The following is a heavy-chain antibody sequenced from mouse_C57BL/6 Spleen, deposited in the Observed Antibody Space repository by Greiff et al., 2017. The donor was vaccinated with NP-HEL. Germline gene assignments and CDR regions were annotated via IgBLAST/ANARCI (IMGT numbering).Heavy chain of an antibody. CDR3: ARNSPRYWYFDV. Sequence: VKLMESGPGLVQPSQSLSITCTVSGFSLTSYGVHWVRQSPGKGLEWLGVIWSGGSTDYNAAFISRLSISKDNSKSQVFFKMNSRQADDTAIYYCARNSPRYWYFDVWGTGTTVTVSS. V-gene: IGHV2-2*01. J-gene: IGHJ1*03. CDR1: GFSLTSYG. CDR2: IWSGGST.